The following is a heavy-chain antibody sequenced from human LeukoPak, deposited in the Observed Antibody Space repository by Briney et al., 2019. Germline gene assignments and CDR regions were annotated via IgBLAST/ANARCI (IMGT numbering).Heavy chain of an antibody. CDR1: GFSFSDHY. V-gene: IGHV3-72*01. CDR3: TRVRLGASTRYFDY. D-gene: IGHD1-26*01. Sequence: GGSLRLSCAASGFSFSDHYMAWVRLAPGKGLEWVGRIRNKASSYGTEYAASVKGRFTISRDDSKDSLYLQMNSLRSEDTALYYCTRVRLGASTRYFDYWGQGTLVTVSS. J-gene: IGHJ4*02. CDR2: IRNKASSYGT.